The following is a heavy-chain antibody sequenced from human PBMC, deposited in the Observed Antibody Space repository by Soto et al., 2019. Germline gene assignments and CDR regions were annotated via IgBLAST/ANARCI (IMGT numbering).Heavy chain of an antibody. D-gene: IGHD3-3*01. J-gene: IGHJ4*02. Sequence: GGSLRLSCAASGFTFSSYAMSWVRQAPGKGLEWVSAISGSGGSTYYADSVKGRFTISRDNSKNTLYLQMNSLRAEDTAVYYCAKEGYYDFWSGYPKLFDYWGQGTLVTVSS. CDR1: GFTFSSYA. V-gene: IGHV3-23*01. CDR3: AKEGYYDFWSGYPKLFDY. CDR2: ISGSGGST.